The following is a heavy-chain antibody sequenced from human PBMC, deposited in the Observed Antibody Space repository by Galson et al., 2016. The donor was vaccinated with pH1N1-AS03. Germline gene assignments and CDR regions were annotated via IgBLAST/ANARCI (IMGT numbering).Heavy chain of an antibody. CDR2: ISAYYGDT. J-gene: IGHJ4*02. D-gene: IGHD3-3*01. CDR1: GYTFTTYG. CDR3: VRESEISGVVFFNY. Sequence: SGYTFTTYGISWVRQAPGQGLEWMGWISAYYGDTPFAHKFQERVTLTRDTSTATAYMELRNLRSDDTAVYYCVRESEISGVVFFNYWGQGTLVTVSS. V-gene: IGHV1-18*01.